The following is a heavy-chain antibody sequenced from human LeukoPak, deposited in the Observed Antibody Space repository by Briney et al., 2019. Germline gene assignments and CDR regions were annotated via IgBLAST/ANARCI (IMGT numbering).Heavy chain of an antibody. D-gene: IGHD4-17*01. CDR3: ARPSDYAYYYGMDV. Sequence: SVKVSCKASGGTFSSYAIRWVRQAPGQGLEWMGRIIPILGMANYAQKFQGRVTITADKSTSTTYMELSSLRSEDTAVYYCARPSDYAYYYGMDVWGQGTTVTVSS. CDR1: GGTFSSYA. V-gene: IGHV1-69*04. CDR2: IIPILGMA. J-gene: IGHJ6*02.